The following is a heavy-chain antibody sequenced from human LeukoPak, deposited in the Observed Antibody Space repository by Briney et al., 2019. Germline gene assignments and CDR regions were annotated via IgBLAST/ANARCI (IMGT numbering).Heavy chain of an antibody. CDR2: ITNWNGGST. J-gene: IGHJ3*02. D-gene: IGHD2-2*02. CDR1: GFTLTNYW. Sequence: PGGSLRLSCAASGFTLTNYWMGWVRQSTGKGLEWVSAITNWNGGSTGYADSVRGRFTISRDNAKNSLYLQMNSLRAEDTALYYCARCSRSSTDCYSAFDIWGQGTMVTVSS. V-gene: IGHV3-20*04. CDR3: ARCSRSSTDCYSAFDI.